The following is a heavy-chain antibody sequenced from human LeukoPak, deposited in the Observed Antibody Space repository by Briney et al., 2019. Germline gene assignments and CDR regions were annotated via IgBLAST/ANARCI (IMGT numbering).Heavy chain of an antibody. Sequence: GGSLRLSCAASGFTFSSYGMHWVRQAPGKGLEWVAFIRYDGSNKYYADSVKSRFTISRDNSKNTLYLQMNSLRAEDTAVYYCAKDIGRELGYYFDYWGQGTLVTVSS. J-gene: IGHJ4*02. V-gene: IGHV3-30*02. CDR3: AKDIGRELGYYFDY. CDR1: GFTFSSYG. D-gene: IGHD1-26*01. CDR2: IRYDGSNK.